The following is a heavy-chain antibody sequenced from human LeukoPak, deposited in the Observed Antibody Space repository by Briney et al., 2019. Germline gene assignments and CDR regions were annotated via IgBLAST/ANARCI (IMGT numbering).Heavy chain of an antibody. J-gene: IGHJ6*02. CDR3: ASLLVVAATPYYYYAMDV. D-gene: IGHD2-15*01. V-gene: IGHV3-48*03. CDR2: ISSSGSTI. CDR1: GITFSGYE. Sequence: GGSLRLYCAASGITFSGYEMNWVRQAPGKGLEWVSYISSSGSTIYYADSVKGRFTISRDNAKNSLYLQMNSLRAEDTAVYYCASLLVVAATPYYYYAMDVWGQGTTVTVSS.